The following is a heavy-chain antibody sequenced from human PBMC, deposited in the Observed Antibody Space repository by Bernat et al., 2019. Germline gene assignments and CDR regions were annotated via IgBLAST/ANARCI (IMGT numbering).Heavy chain of an antibody. Sequence: QVQLVQSGAEVKKPGASVKVPCKVFGYTLTELPMHWVRQAPGKGLEWMGGFDPEHGETIYAQKFRSRGTLTEDTPTGTSYVELGILSSEDTCGYYCATGFLRFLEDLSRSTLRHALDVWGQGTAVTVSS. CDR1: GYTLTELP. CDR3: ATGFLRFLEDLSRSTLRHALDV. D-gene: IGHD3-16*02. V-gene: IGHV1-24*01. J-gene: IGHJ6*02. CDR2: FDPEHGET.